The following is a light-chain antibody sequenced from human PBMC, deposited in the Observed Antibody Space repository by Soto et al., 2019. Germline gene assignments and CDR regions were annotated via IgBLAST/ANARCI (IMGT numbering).Light chain of an antibody. J-gene: IGKJ4*01. Sequence: DIQITQSPSSLSASVGDSVTITCRASQSINIYLSWYQQKPGKVPKLLIYAASSLQSGVPSRFSGSGSGTDFTLTISSLQPEDFATYYCQKSYSTPLTFGGGTKVDIK. CDR3: QKSYSTPLT. V-gene: IGKV1-39*01. CDR1: QSINIY. CDR2: AAS.